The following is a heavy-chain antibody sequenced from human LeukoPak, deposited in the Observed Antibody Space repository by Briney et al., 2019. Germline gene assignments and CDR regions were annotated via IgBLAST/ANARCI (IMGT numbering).Heavy chain of an antibody. CDR1: GFTFSSYA. CDR2: ISGSGGST. CDR3: AKAGTMVRGVIFRFDY. D-gene: IGHD3-10*01. Sequence: GGSLRLSCAAPGFTFSSYAMSWVRQAPGKGLEWVSAISGSGGSTYYADSVKGRFTISRDNSKNTLCLQMNSLRAEDTAVYYCAKAGTMVRGVIFRFDYWGQGTLVTVSS. J-gene: IGHJ4*02. V-gene: IGHV3-23*01.